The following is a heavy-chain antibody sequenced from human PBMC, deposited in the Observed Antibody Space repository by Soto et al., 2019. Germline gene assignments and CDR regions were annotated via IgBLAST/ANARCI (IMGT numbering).Heavy chain of an antibody. CDR3: AKDRALATVTQSVYYYDGMDV. Sequence: GGSLRLSCAASGFTVSNNYMRWFRQAPGKGLEWVSLICSGGETDYAASVKGRFTISRDNSKNTLYLQMNSLRADDTAVYYCAKDRALATVTQSVYYYDGMDVWGKGTTVTVFS. CDR2: ICSGGET. V-gene: IGHV3-66*01. J-gene: IGHJ6*04. D-gene: IGHD4-17*01. CDR1: GFTVSNNY.